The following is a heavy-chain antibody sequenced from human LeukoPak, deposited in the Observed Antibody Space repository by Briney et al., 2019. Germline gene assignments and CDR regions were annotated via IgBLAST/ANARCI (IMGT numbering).Heavy chain of an antibody. D-gene: IGHD3-3*01. CDR1: GYTFTSYY. V-gene: IGHV1-46*01. CDR3: ARDGVLRFLEWLSNPHNWFDP. Sequence: GASVKVSCKASGYTFTSYYMHWVRQAPGQGLEWMGIINPSGGSTSYAQKFQGRVTMTRDTSTSTVYKELSSLRSEDTAVYYCARDGVLRFLEWLSNPHNWFDPWGQGTLVTVSS. J-gene: IGHJ5*02. CDR2: INPSGGST.